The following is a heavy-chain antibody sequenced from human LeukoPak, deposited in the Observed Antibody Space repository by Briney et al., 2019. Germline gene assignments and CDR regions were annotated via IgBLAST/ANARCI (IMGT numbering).Heavy chain of an antibody. V-gene: IGHV1-69*06. CDR2: IIPIFGTA. D-gene: IGHD3-10*01. J-gene: IGHJ6*03. CDR1: GGTFSSYA. CDR3: AREYEWVRGVTPYYYQYMDV. Sequence: SVKVSCKASGGTFSSYAISWVRQAPGQGLEWMGRIIPIFGTANYAQKFQGRVTITADKSTSTAYMELSSLRSEDTAVYYCAREYEWVRGVTPYYYQYMDVWGTGTMVTVSS.